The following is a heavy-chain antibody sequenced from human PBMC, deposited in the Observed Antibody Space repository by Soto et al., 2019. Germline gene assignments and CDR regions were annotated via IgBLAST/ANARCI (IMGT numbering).Heavy chain of an antibody. CDR1: GYTFTAYY. V-gene: IGHV1-2*02. CDR2: INPNSGGT. D-gene: IGHD6-19*01. CDR3: ARDQSPSSGWPGMDV. Sequence: QGKLVQSGAEVKKPGASVRVSCKASGYTFTAYYMNWGRQAPGQGLEWMGWINPNSGGTNYAQKFQGRVTMTRDTSISTAYMELNRLRSDDTAVYYCARDQSPSSGWPGMDVWGQGTTVTVSS. J-gene: IGHJ6*02.